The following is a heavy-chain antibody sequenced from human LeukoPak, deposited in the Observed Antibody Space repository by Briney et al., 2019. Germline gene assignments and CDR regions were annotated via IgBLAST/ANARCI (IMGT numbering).Heavy chain of an antibody. V-gene: IGHV3-66*01. CDR1: GFTVSSKF. CDR3: ARVMADDNGIDY. J-gene: IGHJ4*02. Sequence: TGGSLRLSCAASGFTVSSKFMAWVRQTPGKGLEWVSIIYGGESTYYADSVEGRFTISRDNSKNTLNLQMNTLKAEDAAIYYCARVMADDNGIDYWGQGTLVTVSS. CDR2: IYGGEST. D-gene: IGHD1-1*01.